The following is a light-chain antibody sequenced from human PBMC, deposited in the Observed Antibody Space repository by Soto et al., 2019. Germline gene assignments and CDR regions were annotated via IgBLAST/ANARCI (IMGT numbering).Light chain of an antibody. CDR2: EAS. CDR3: QQCDDFIT. CDR1: QDIKNY. Sequence: DIQMTQSPSSLSASVGDRVTITCQASQDIKNYLNWYQQKPGKAPKLLIYEASNLETGDPSRFSGRGSGRSVTFRISSLQPEDMATYYCQQCDDFITFGGGTRIEIK. J-gene: IGKJ4*01. V-gene: IGKV1-33*01.